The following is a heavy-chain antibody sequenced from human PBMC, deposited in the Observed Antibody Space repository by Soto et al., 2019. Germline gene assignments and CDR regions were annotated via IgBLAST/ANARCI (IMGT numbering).Heavy chain of an antibody. V-gene: IGHV3-74*03. CDR3: ARLLPYYDYIWGSYRPFDY. J-gene: IGHJ4*02. CDR2: INSGGS. CDR1: GFTFSSYW. Sequence: PGGSLRLSCAASGFTFSSYWMNWVRQAPGKGLVFVSGINSGGSVYADSVKGRFTISRDTAKNTLYLDMNSLRVEDTAVYYCARLLPYYDYIWGSYRPFDYWGQGTLVTVSS. D-gene: IGHD3-16*02.